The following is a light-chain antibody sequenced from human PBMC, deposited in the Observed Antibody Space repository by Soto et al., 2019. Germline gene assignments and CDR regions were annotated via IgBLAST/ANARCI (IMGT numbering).Light chain of an antibody. J-gene: IGKJ2*01. CDR3: QQLSHYPYT. V-gene: IGKV1-9*01. CDR2: DSS. CDR1: YDISSS. Sequence: DIQLTQSPSFLSASVEDRVTISCRDSYDISSSLSWYQQEPGKPPKLLIYDSSTLQTGVPSRFTGSGSGRKFTLTISGLQFGDFATYFCQQLSHYPYTFGQGTKLEI.